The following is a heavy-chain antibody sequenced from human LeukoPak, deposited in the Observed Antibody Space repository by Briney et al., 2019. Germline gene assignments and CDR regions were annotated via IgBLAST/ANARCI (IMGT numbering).Heavy chain of an antibody. Sequence: SETLFLTCTVSGGSISSYYWSWIRQPAGKGLEWIGRIYTSGSTNYNPSLKSQVTMSVDTSKNQFSLKLSSVTAADTAVYYCARDFGETNWFDPWGQGTLVTVSS. CDR2: IYTSGST. V-gene: IGHV4-4*07. CDR1: GGSISSYY. J-gene: IGHJ5*02. D-gene: IGHD3-10*01. CDR3: ARDFGETNWFDP.